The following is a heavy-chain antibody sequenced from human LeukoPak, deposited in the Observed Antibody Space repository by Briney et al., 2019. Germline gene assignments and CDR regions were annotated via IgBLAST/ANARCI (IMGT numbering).Heavy chain of an antibody. CDR1: GFTSSSYA. CDR3: AREPQGIGSFDY. Sequence: GGSLRLSCAASGFTSSSYAMHWVRQAPGKGLEYVSAISSNGGSTYYANSVKGRFTISRDNSKNTLYLQMGSLRAEDMAVYYCAREPQGIGSFDYWGQGTLVTVSS. J-gene: IGHJ4*02. CDR2: ISSNGGST. V-gene: IGHV3-64*01. D-gene: IGHD3-10*01.